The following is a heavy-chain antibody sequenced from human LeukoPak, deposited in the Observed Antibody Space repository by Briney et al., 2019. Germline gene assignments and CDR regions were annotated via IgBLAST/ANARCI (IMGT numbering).Heavy chain of an antibody. Sequence: QTGGSLRLSCAASGFTFSSYAMHWVRQAPGKGLEWVAVISYDGSNKYYADSVKGRFTISRDNSKNTLYLQMNSLRAEDTAVYYCAREGYDSSGYYFDYWGQETLVTVSS. CDR2: ISYDGSNK. V-gene: IGHV3-30-3*01. J-gene: IGHJ4*02. D-gene: IGHD3-22*01. CDR1: GFTFSSYA. CDR3: AREGYDSSGYYFDY.